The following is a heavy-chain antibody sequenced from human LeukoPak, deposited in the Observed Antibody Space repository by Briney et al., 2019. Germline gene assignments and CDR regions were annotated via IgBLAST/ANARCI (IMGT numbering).Heavy chain of an antibody. CDR3: AREEVFLVRGDAYYYYGMDV. J-gene: IGHJ6*02. CDR2: INPSGDST. CDR1: GYTFTSYY. Sequence: ASVKVSCKASGYTFTSYYMHWVRQAPGQGLEWMGIINPSGDSTSYAQKFQGRVTMTRDTSTSTVYMELSSLRSEDTAVYYCAREEVFLVRGDAYYYYGMDVWGQGTTVTVSS. V-gene: IGHV1-46*01. D-gene: IGHD3-10*01.